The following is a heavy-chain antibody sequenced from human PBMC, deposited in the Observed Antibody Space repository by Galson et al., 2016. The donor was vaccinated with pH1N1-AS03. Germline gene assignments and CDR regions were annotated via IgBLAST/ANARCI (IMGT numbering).Heavy chain of an antibody. CDR3: ARGRYSAFDI. Sequence: CAISGDSVSSNIDAWNWIRQSPSGALEWLGRTYWRSKWYNDYAVSVKSRITINPDTSKNQFSLQLNSVTPEDTAVYYCARGRYSAFDIWGQGTMVPVSS. CDR1: GDSVSSNIDA. CDR2: TYWRSKWYN. V-gene: IGHV6-1*01. D-gene: IGHD1-1*01. J-gene: IGHJ3*02.